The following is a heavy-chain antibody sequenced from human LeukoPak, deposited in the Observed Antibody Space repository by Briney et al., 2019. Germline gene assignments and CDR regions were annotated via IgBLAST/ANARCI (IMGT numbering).Heavy chain of an antibody. CDR2: ISSSGSTI. D-gene: IGHD5-12*01. Sequence: AGSLRLSCAASGFTFSSYEMNWVRQAPGKGLEWVSYISSSGSTIYYADSVRGRFTISRDNAKNSLYLQMNSLRAEDTAVYYCAREVSGYDFGYWGQGTLVTVSS. J-gene: IGHJ4*02. CDR1: GFTFSSYE. V-gene: IGHV3-48*03. CDR3: AREVSGYDFGY.